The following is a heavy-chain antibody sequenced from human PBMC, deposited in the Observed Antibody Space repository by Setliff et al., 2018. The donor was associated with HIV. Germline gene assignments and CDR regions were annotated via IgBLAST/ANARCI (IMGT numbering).Heavy chain of an antibody. Sequence: TLSLTCTVSGGSISSHYWSWIRQPPGKGLEWIGGIYYSGNTNYNPSLRSRVTLSLDTSKNQFSLKLSSVTAADAAVYYCARDAPTVYDNGWFDPWGQGTLVTVSS. CDR2: IYYSGNT. J-gene: IGHJ5*02. D-gene: IGHD3-22*01. V-gene: IGHV4-59*11. CDR3: ARDAPTVYDNGWFDP. CDR1: GGSISSHY.